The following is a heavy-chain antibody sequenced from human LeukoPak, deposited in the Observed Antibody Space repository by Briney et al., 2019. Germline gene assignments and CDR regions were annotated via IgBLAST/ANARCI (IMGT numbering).Heavy chain of an antibody. D-gene: IGHD1-26*01. V-gene: IGHV1-18*01. J-gene: IGHJ4*02. CDR1: GYTFTSYD. CDR3: ARGVGVTCDFDY. Sequence: ASVKVSCKASGYTFTSYDINWVRQAPGQGLEWMGWISAYNGNTNYAQKLQGRVTMTTDTSTSTAYMQLRSLRSDDTAVYYCARGVGVTCDFDYWGQGTLVTVSS. CDR2: ISAYNGNT.